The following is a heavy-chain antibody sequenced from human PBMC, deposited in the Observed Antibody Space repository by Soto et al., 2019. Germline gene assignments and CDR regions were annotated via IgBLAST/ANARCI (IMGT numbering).Heavy chain of an antibody. Sequence: PGGSLRLSCAASGFTFSSYSMNWVRQAPGKGLEWVSSISSSSSYIYYADSVKGRFTISRDNAKNSLYLQMNSLRAEDTAVYYCARDFRGIKGHFDPWGQGTLVTVSS. J-gene: IGHJ5*02. CDR1: GFTFSSYS. CDR2: ISSSSSYI. CDR3: ARDFRGIKGHFDP. V-gene: IGHV3-21*01. D-gene: IGHD3-10*01.